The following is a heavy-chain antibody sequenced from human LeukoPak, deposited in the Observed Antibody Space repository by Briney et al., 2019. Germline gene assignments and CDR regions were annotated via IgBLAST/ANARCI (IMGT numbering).Heavy chain of an antibody. CDR2: VYHDGST. D-gene: IGHD3-22*01. CDR1: GGSISSNNW. Sequence: SGTLSLTCAVSGGSISSNNWWSWVRQPPGKGLGWIGEVYHDGSTNYNPSLQSRVTISLDKSKNQFSLTLSSVTAADTAMYYCARSLYYDTSGPFDFWGQGALVSVSS. J-gene: IGHJ4*02. CDR3: ARSLYYDTSGPFDF. V-gene: IGHV4-4*02.